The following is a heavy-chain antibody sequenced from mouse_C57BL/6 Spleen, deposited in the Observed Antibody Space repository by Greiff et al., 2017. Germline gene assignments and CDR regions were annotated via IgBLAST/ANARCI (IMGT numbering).Heavy chain of an antibody. D-gene: IGHD2-3*01. V-gene: IGHV5-4*01. CDR1: GFTFSSYA. J-gene: IGHJ2*01. CDR2: ISDGGSYT. CDR3: ARDHRDGYYDY. Sequence: EVQGVESGGGLVKPGGSLKLSCAASGFTFSSYAMSWVRQTPEKRLEWVATISDGGSYTYYPDNVKGRFTISRDNAKNNLYLQMSHLKSEDTAMYYCARDHRDGYYDYWGQGTTLTVSS.